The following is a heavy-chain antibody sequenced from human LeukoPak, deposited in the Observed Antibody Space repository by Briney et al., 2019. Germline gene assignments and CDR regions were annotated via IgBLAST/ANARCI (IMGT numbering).Heavy chain of an antibody. D-gene: IGHD3-3*01. J-gene: IGHJ6*03. V-gene: IGHV4-4*09. Sequence: SETLSLTCTVSGGSISSYYWSWIRQPPGKGLEWIGYIYTSGSTNYNPSLKSRVTISVDTSKNQFSLKLSSVTAADTAVYYCARLGDYDFWSGYYTGTPHYYYMDVWGKGTTVTVSS. CDR2: IYTSGST. CDR1: GGSISSYY. CDR3: ARLGDYDFWSGYYTGTPHYYYMDV.